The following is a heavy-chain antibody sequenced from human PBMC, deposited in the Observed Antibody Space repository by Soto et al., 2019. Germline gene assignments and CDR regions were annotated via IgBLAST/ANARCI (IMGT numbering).Heavy chain of an antibody. CDR2: ISYDGSNK. CDR1: GFPFSISW. J-gene: IGHJ4*02. CDR3: AKDYCISTSCYEDY. V-gene: IGHV3-30*18. D-gene: IGHD2-2*01. Sequence: GGSLRLSCAASGFPFSISWMHWVRQVPGKGLEWVAVISYDGSNKYYADSVKGRFTISRDNSKNTLYLQMNSLRAEDTAVYYCAKDYCISTSCYEDYWGQGTLVTVSS.